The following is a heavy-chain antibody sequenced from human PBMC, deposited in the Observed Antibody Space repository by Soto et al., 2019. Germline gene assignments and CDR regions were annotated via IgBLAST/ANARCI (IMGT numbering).Heavy chain of an antibody. CDR2: INQDGTKI. D-gene: IGHD3-3*01. Sequence: LRLSCAASGSSISIHRMTGLREAAGKGQECVEHINQDGTKIHSVDSLKGRFTISRAKAKNSLHLQVSSRRADDTVVYFWARGEKWLLLSLQGVFDQWGQGTLVTVSA. V-gene: IGHV3-7*03. CDR3: ARGEKWLLLSLQGVFDQ. CDR1: GSSISIHR. J-gene: IGHJ4*02.